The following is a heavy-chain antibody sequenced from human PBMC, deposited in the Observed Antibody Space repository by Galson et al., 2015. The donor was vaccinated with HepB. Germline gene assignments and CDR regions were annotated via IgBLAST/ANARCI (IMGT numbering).Heavy chain of an antibody. D-gene: IGHD5-24*01. CDR3: ARVGNGWPYDS. Sequence: SVKVSCKASGYTFSNYAIHWVRQAPGQRLEWMGWINPGTGNKIYSQKFQGRLTISGDTSASTASMELSSLTSEDTAVYYCARVGNGWPYDSWGQGTLVTVSS. V-gene: IGHV1-3*01. J-gene: IGHJ4*02. CDR2: INPGTGNK. CDR1: GYTFSNYA.